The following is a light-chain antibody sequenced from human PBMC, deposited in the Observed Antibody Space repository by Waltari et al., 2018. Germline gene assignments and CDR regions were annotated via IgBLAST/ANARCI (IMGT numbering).Light chain of an antibody. CDR1: SSDVGSYNF. Sequence: QSALTQPASVSGSPGQSITISCTGTSSDVGSYNFVSWYQQHPGKAPTRIISEVTKRPSGVSNRFSGSKACNTASLTISGLQADDEADYYCCSFASRIGVFGGGTKVTVL. CDR2: EVT. V-gene: IGLV2-23*02. J-gene: IGLJ2*01. CDR3: CSFASRIGV.